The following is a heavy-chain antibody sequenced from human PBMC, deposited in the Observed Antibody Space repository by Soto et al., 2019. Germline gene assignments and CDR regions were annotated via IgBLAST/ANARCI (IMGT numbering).Heavy chain of an antibody. J-gene: IGHJ6*02. CDR1: GGSVSSGSYY. D-gene: IGHD3-3*01. CDR2: IYYSGST. CDR3: ARWATIFGVVTLGMDV. V-gene: IGHV4-61*01. Sequence: PSETLSLTCTVSGGSVSSGSYYWSWIRQPPGKGLEWIGYIYYSGSTNYNPSLKSRVTISVDTSKNQFSLKLSSVTAADTAVYYCARWATIFGVVTLGMDVWGQGTTVTVSS.